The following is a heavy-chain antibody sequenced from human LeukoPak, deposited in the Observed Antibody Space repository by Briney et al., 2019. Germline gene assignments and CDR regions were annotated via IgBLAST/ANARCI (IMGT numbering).Heavy chain of an antibody. Sequence: GGSLRLSCAASGFTVSSNYMGWVRQAPGKGLEWVSVIYSGGSTYYADSVKGRFTISRDNSKNTLYLQMNSLRAEDTAVYYCARYFVFGAFLDYWGQGTLVTVSS. CDR1: GFTVSSNY. CDR3: ARYFVFGAFLDY. J-gene: IGHJ4*02. V-gene: IGHV3-66*01. D-gene: IGHD3-10*01. CDR2: IYSGGST.